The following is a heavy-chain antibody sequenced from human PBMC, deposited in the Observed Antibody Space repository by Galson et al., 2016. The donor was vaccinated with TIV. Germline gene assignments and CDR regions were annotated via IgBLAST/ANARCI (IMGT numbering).Heavy chain of an antibody. V-gene: IGHV3-23*01. J-gene: IGHJ4*02. CDR1: GFSFSLYA. Sequence: SLRLSCAASGFSFSLYAMHWVRQAPGKGLEWVSSIMSGCGFGIYYADSVRGRFTISRDNSGQTLQLHMTNLRPDDTAVYYCAKDSSGYYFDSWGPGTLVAVSS. CDR3: AKDSSGYYFDS. D-gene: IGHD3-22*01. CDR2: IMSGCGFGI.